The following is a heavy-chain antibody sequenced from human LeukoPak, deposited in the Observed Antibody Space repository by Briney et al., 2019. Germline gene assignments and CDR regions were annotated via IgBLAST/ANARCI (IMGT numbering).Heavy chain of an antibody. J-gene: IGHJ4*02. CDR2: ISGSGGTT. CDR1: GFTFSSYG. Sequence: GGSLRLSCAASGFTFSSYGMSWVRQAPGKGLEWVALISGSGGTTYNADSVKGRFTISRDNSKNTLYLEMNSLRAEDTAVYYCGKDSGSSGYTPIDYWGQGALVTVSS. V-gene: IGHV3-23*01. CDR3: GKDSGSSGYTPIDY. D-gene: IGHD5-12*01.